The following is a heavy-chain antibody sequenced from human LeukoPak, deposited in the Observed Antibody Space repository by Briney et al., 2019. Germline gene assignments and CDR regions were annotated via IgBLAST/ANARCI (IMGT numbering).Heavy chain of an antibody. Sequence: GGSLRFSCAASGFTFSSYSMNWVRQAPGKGLEWVSYISSSSSTIYYADSVKGRFTISRDNAKNSLYLQMNSLRAEDTAVYYCASAADTAMVFNYYGMDVWGQGTTVTVSS. J-gene: IGHJ6*02. CDR1: GFTFSSYS. CDR2: ISSSSSTI. V-gene: IGHV3-48*04. CDR3: ASAADTAMVFNYYGMDV. D-gene: IGHD5-18*01.